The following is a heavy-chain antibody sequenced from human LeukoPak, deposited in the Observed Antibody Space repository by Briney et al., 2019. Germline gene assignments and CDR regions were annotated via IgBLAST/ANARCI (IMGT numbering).Heavy chain of an antibody. V-gene: IGHV3-23*01. CDR2: ISGSGDST. CDR1: GFTFSSYA. J-gene: IGHJ4*02. Sequence: PGGSLRLSCAASGFTFSSYAMSWVRQAPGKGLEWVSDISGSGDSTYYADSVKGRFTISRDNSKNTLYLQMNSLRAEDTAVYYCAKDRSCTNNICHEDFDYWGQGTLVTVSS. D-gene: IGHD2-8*01. CDR3: AKDRSCTNNICHEDFDY.